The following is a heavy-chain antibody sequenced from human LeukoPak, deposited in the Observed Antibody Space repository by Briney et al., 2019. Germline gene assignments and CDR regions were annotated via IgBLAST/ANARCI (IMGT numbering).Heavy chain of an antibody. CDR2: IYTSGST. V-gene: IGHV4-4*07. CDR3: ANTAYYDFWSGRPGYFDY. J-gene: IGHJ4*02. D-gene: IGHD3-3*01. CDR1: GGSISSYY. Sequence: SETLSLTCTVSGGSISSYYWSWIRQPAGKGLEWIGRIYTSGSTNYNPSLKTRVTMSVDTSKNQFSLKLSSVTAADTAVYYCANTAYYDFWSGRPGYFDYWGPGALVTVSS.